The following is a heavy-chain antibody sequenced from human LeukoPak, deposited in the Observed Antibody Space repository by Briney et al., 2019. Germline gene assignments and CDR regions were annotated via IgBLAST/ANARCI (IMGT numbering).Heavy chain of an antibody. D-gene: IGHD2-2*01. Sequence: GGSLRLSCAASGFTFSSYGMHWVRQAPGKGLEWVAVISYDGSNKYHADSVKGRFTISRDNSKNTLYLQMNSLRAEDTAVYYCAKGPLTRGLYYFDYWGQGTLVTVSS. CDR3: AKGPLTRGLYYFDY. CDR2: ISYDGSNK. V-gene: IGHV3-30*18. J-gene: IGHJ4*02. CDR1: GFTFSSYG.